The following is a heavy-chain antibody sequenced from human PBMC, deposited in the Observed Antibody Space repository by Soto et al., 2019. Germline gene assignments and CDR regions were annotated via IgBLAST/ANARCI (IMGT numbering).Heavy chain of an antibody. D-gene: IGHD1-26*01. J-gene: IGHJ5*02. CDR3: ARDVGPIDP. V-gene: IGHV4-59*01. CDR1: GGSISSYY. CDR2: IYYSGST. Sequence: QVQLQESGPGLVKPSETLSLTCTVSGGSISSYYWSWIRQPPGKGLEWIGYIYYSGSTNYNPSLKSRVTLSVDTSKNQFSLKLSSVTAADTAVYYCARDVGPIDPWGQGTLVTVSS.